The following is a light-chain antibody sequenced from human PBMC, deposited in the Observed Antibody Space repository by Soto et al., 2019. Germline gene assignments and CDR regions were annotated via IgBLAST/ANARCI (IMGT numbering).Light chain of an antibody. V-gene: IGKV3-11*01. J-gene: IGKJ4*01. CDR2: DAS. Sequence: EIVLTQSPATLSLSPGERATLSCRASQSVSSYLAWYQQKPGQVPRLLIYDASNRATGIPARFSGSGSGTEFTLIISSLQSEDFAVYYCQQYNNWPRATFGGGTKVDIK. CDR1: QSVSSY. CDR3: QQYNNWPRAT.